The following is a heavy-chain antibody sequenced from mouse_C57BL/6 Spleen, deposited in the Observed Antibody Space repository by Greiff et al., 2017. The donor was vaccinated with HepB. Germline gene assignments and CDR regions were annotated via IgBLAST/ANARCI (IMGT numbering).Heavy chain of an antibody. V-gene: IGHV1-55*01. Sequence: VQLQQSGAELVKPGASVKMSCKASGYTFTSYWITWVKQRPGQGLEWIGDTYPGSGSTNYNEKFKSKATLTVDTSSSTAYMQLSSLTSEDSAVYYCARWGDYDGVFAYWGQGTLVTVSA. CDR3: ARWGDYDGVFAY. J-gene: IGHJ3*01. D-gene: IGHD2-4*01. CDR2: TYPGSGST. CDR1: GYTFTSYW.